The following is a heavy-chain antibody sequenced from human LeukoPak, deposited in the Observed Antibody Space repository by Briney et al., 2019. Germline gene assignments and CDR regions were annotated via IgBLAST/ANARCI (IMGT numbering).Heavy chain of an antibody. J-gene: IGHJ4*02. V-gene: IGHV3-15*01. CDR1: GFTFSNAW. Sequence: GGSLRLSCAASGFTFSNAWMSWVRQAPGKGLEWVGRIKSKTDGGTTDYAAPVKGRFTISRDDSKNTLYLQMNSLKTEDTAVYYCTTVKGYCSGGSCYFDDYWGQGTLVTVSS. CDR2: IKSKTDGGTT. D-gene: IGHD2-15*01. CDR3: TTVKGYCSGGSCYFDDY.